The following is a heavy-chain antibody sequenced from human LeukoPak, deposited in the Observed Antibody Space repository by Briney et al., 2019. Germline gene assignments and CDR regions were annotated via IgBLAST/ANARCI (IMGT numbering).Heavy chain of an antibody. J-gene: IGHJ4*02. CDR3: ARVQQWLAGFDY. CDR2: IKQEGSEK. D-gene: IGHD6-19*01. V-gene: IGHV3-7*01. CDR1: GLTLSIYW. Sequence: GESLRLSCAASGLTLSIYWMSWVRPAPGKGLEWVANIKQEGSEKYYVDSVKGRFTISRDNAKNSLYLQMNSRRAEDTAVYYCARVQQWLAGFDYWGQGTLVTVSS.